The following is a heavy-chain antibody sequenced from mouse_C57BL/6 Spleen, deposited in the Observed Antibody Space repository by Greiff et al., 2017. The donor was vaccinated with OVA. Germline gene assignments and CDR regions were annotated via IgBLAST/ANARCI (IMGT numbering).Heavy chain of an antibody. Sequence: QVQLKQPGAELVKPGASVKLSCKASGYTFTSYWMHWVKQRPGRGLEWIGRIDPNSGGTKYNEKFKSKATLTVDKPSSTAYMQLSSLTSDDSAVYYCARDGGGYYLSWFAYWGQGTLVTVSA. CDR1: GYTFTSYW. CDR3: ARDGGGYYLSWFAY. CDR2: IDPNSGGT. V-gene: IGHV1-72*01. J-gene: IGHJ3*01. D-gene: IGHD2-3*01.